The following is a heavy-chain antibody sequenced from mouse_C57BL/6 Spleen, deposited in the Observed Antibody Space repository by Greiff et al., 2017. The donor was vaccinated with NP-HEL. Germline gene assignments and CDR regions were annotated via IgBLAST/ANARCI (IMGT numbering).Heavy chain of an antibody. CDR2: ISSGSSTI. V-gene: IGHV5-17*01. CDR3: ARPPYYGSSWYFDV. J-gene: IGHJ1*03. D-gene: IGHD1-1*01. Sequence: EVMLVESGGGLVKPGGSLKLSCAASGFTFSDYGMHWVRQAPEKGLEWVAYISSGSSTIYYADTVKGRFTISRDNAKNTLFLQMTSLRSEDTAMHYCARPPYYGSSWYFDVWGTGTTVTVSS. CDR1: GFTFSDYG.